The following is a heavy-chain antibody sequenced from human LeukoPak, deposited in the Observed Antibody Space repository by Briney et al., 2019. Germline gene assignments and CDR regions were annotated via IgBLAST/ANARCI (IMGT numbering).Heavy chain of an antibody. CDR1: GGSISSYY. CDR2: IYYSGST. J-gene: IGHJ6*03. CDR3: ARGCYDGGSCDYYYYMDV. V-gene: IGHV4-59*01. Sequence: SETLSLTCTVSGGSISSYYWSWIRQPPGKGLEWIGYIYYSGSTNYNPSLKSRVTISVDTSKNQFSLKLSSATAADTAVYYCARGCYDGGSCDYYYYMDVWGKGTTVTVSS. D-gene: IGHD2-15*01.